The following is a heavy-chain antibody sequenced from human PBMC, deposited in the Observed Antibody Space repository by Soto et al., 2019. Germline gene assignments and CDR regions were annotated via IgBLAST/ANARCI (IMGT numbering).Heavy chain of an antibody. J-gene: IGHJ5*02. CDR2: ISAYNGNT. V-gene: IGHV1-18*01. CDR1: GYTFTSYG. Sequence: GASVKVSCKASGYTFTSYGISWVRQAPGQGLEWMGWISAYNGNTNYAQKLQGRVTMTTDTSTSTAYMELRSLRSEDTAVYYCARAVGVVVPAAGRNCFDPWGQGTLVTVSS. D-gene: IGHD2-2*01. CDR3: ARAVGVVVPAAGRNCFDP.